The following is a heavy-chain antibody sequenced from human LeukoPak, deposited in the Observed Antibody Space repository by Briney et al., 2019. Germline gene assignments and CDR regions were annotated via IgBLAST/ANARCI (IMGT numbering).Heavy chain of an antibody. D-gene: IGHD2-2*01. CDR3: ARWQIVPAAKDWFDG. CDR1: GGTLRSYA. Sequence: SSVTVSCLASGGTLRSYAISWVRQAPGQGREWMGGIIPIFGTANYAQKFQGRVTITPDESTSTDYMELSSLRSEDTAVYYCARWQIVPAAKDWFDGWGQGTLVTVSS. J-gene: IGHJ5*02. CDR2: IIPIFGTA. V-gene: IGHV1-69*13.